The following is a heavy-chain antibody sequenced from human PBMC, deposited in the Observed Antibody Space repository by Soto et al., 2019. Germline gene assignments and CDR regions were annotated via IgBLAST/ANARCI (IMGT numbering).Heavy chain of an antibody. CDR2: IYYSGST. V-gene: IGHV4-39*01. CDR1: GGSISSSSYY. CDR3: ARQIEVFDY. Sequence: SETLSLTCTVSGGSISSSSYYWGWIRQPPGKGLEWIGSIYYSGSTYYNPSLKSRVTISVDTSKNQFSLKLSSVTAADTAVYYCARQIEVFDYWGQGTLVTVSS. J-gene: IGHJ4*02.